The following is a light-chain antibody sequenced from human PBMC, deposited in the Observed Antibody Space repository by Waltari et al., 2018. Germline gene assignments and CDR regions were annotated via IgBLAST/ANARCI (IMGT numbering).Light chain of an antibody. Sequence: IQMTQSPSSVSAPVGDRVTITCRASQDIRNWLAWYQQKPGKAPNLLIYATSSLQIGVPSRFSGSGSGTEFTLTISSLQPEDFATYYCQQANSFPITFGPGTKVDIK. J-gene: IGKJ3*01. CDR2: ATS. V-gene: IGKV1-12*01. CDR3: QQANSFPIT. CDR1: QDIRNW.